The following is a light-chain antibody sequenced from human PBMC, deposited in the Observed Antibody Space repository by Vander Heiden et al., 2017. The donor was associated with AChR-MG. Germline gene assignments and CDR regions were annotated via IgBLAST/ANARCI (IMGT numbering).Light chain of an antibody. CDR2: AAS. V-gene: IGKV1-39*01. J-gene: IGKJ2*01. CDR3: QQTDSTPYT. Sequence: DIQMTQSPSSLSAFVGDRVTITCRASRNIRTYLHWYQQTPGKAPKLLIYAASSLESGVPSRFTGSGSGTDFTLTISSLQPEDCATYYCQQTDSTPYTFGQGTKLEIK. CDR1: RNIRTY.